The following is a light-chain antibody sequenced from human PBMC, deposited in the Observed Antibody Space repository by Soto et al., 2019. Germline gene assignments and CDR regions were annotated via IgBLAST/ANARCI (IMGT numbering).Light chain of an antibody. V-gene: IGKV3-11*01. CDR2: DAS. J-gene: IGKJ1*01. CDR1: QSVGSY. CDR3: QQRTNWPPGGT. Sequence: PGERATLSCRASQSVGSYLAWYQQKPGQAPRLLIYDASNRATGIPARFSGSGSGTDFTLTISSLEPEDFVVYYCQQRTNWPPGGTFGQGTKVEL.